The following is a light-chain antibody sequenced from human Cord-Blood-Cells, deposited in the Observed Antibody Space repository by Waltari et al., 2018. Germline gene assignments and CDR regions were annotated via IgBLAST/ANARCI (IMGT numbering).Light chain of an antibody. CDR2: DVS. Sequence: QSALTQPASVSGSPGQPITISCTGPSSDVGGYNYVSWYKQHPGKAPKLMIDDVSNRPSGVSNRFSGSKSGNTASLTISGLQAEDEADYYCSSYTSSSVVFGGGTKLTVL. J-gene: IGLJ2*01. CDR1: SSDVGGYNY. CDR3: SSYTSSSVV. V-gene: IGLV2-14*01.